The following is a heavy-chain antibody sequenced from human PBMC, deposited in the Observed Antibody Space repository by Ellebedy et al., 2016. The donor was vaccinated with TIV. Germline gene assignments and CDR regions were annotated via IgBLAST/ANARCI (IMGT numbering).Heavy chain of an antibody. D-gene: IGHD1-26*01. Sequence: ASVKVSXKASGYNFAGYYIHWVRQAPGQGLEWMGWINSNSGDTNYGQKFLGRVTMTRDTSISTVYMELSSLRSDETAVYYCTRGGGSKFDYWGQGTLVTVSS. CDR2: INSNSGDT. CDR1: GYNFAGYY. V-gene: IGHV1-2*02. J-gene: IGHJ4*02. CDR3: TRGGGSKFDY.